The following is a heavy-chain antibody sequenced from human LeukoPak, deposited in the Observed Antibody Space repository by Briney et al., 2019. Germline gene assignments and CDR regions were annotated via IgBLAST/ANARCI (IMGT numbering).Heavy chain of an antibody. CDR1: GFTFSSYE. CDR2: ISSSGSTI. D-gene: IGHD2-21*02. J-gene: IGHJ3*02. Sequence: PGGSLRLSCAASGFTFSSYEMNWVRQAPGKGLEWVSYISSSGSTIYYADSVKGRFTISRDNAKNSLYLQMNSLRAEDTAVYYCARDLVFCGDDCYSGVGAFDIWGQGTMVTVSS. V-gene: IGHV3-48*03. CDR3: ARDLVFCGDDCYSGVGAFDI.